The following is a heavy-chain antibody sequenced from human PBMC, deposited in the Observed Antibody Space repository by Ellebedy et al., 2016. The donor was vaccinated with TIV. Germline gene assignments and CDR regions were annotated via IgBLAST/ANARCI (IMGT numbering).Heavy chain of an antibody. V-gene: IGHV3-11*04. CDR1: GFTFSDYY. D-gene: IGHD3-22*01. J-gene: IGHJ4*02. CDR2: ISSSGSTI. CDR3: ARGRGYYTSDY. Sequence: GGSLRLSXAASGFTFSDYYMSWIRQAPGKGLEWVSYISSSGSTIYYADSVKGRFTISRDNAKNTLYLEMNSLRVDDSAVYYCARGRGYYTSDYWGQGALVAVSS.